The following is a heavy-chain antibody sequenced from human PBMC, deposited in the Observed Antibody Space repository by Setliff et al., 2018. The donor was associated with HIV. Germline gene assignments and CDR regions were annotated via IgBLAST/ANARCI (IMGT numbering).Heavy chain of an antibody. Sequence: SETLSLTCTVSGGSISSGSYYWSWIRQPAGKGLEWIGRIYTSGNTSYNPSLKSRVTISVDTSKNQFSLKLSSVTAADTAVYYCARDLGSGLYYYGMDVWGQGTTVTVSS. CDR1: GGSISSGSYY. V-gene: IGHV4-61*02. D-gene: IGHD7-27*01. CDR2: IYTSGNT. CDR3: ARDLGSGLYYYGMDV. J-gene: IGHJ6*02.